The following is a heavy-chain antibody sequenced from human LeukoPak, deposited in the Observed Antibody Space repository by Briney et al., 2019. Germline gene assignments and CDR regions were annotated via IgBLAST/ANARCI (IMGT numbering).Heavy chain of an antibody. CDR3: ASKGCTTGTTGRCSGNY. CDR2: ISSSSSYI. CDR1: GFTFSDYY. D-gene: IGHD1-1*01. J-gene: IGHJ4*02. V-gene: IGHV3-11*06. Sequence: KPGGSLRLSCAASGFTFSDYYMSWIRQAPGKGLEWVSSISSSSSYIYYADSVKGRFTISRDNAKNSLYLQMNSLRAEDTAVYYCASKGCTTGTTGRCSGNYWGQGTLVTVSS.